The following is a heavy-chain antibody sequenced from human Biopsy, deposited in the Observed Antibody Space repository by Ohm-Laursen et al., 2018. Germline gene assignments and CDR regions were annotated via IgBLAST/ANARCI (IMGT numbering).Heavy chain of an antibody. CDR3: ARGGGEIPTVLIPAAMDV. V-gene: IGHV4-34*01. J-gene: IGHJ6*02. D-gene: IGHD3-16*01. CDR1: NVSFSSFY. CDR2: ISHTGST. Sequence: SDTLSLTCAVYNVSFSSFYWSWIRQPPGKGLEWIGEISHTGSTNYNPPLKSRVFMSVDTSRSQFSLKLSSVTAADTAIYYCARGGGEIPTVLIPAAMDVWGRGTTVTVSS.